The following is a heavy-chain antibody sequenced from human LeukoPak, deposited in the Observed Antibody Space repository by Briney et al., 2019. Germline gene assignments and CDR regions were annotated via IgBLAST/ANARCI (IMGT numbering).Heavy chain of an antibody. Sequence: ASVKVSCKASGYTFTSYGISWVRQAPGQGLEWMGWISAYNGNTNYAQNLQGRVTMTTDTSTSTAYMELRSLRSDDTAVYYCARRPTGYYYYGMDVWGQGTTVTVSS. V-gene: IGHV1-18*01. CDR1: GYTFTSYG. CDR3: ARRPTGYYYYGMDV. J-gene: IGHJ6*02. CDR2: ISAYNGNT.